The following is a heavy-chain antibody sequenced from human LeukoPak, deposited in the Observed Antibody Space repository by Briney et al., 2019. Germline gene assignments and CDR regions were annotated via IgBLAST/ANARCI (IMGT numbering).Heavy chain of an antibody. CDR2: ISSSSYI. D-gene: IGHD5-12*01. J-gene: IGHJ4*02. CDR1: GFTFSSYS. V-gene: IGHV3-21*01. Sequence: PGGSLRLSCAASGFTFSSYSMNWVRQAPGKGLEWVSSISSSSYIYYADSVKGRFTISRDNAKNSLYLQMNSLRAEDTAVYYCARGYSGYDGTEYYDYWGQGTLVTVSS. CDR3: ARGYSGYDGTEYYDY.